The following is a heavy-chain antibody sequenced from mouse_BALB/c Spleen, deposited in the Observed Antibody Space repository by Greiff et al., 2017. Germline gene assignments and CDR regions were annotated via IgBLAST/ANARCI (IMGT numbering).Heavy chain of an antibody. J-gene: IGHJ2*01. V-gene: IGHV1-5*01. Sequence: EVKLVESGTVLARPGASVKMSCKASGYSFTSYWMHWVKQRPGQGLEWIGAIYPGNSDTSYNQKFKGKAKLTAVTSASTAYMELSSLTNEDSAVYYCTRPPYYGSSYEGYFDYWGQGTTLTVSS. CDR1: GYSFTSYW. CDR2: IYPGNSDT. CDR3: TRPPYYGSSYEGYFDY. D-gene: IGHD1-1*01.